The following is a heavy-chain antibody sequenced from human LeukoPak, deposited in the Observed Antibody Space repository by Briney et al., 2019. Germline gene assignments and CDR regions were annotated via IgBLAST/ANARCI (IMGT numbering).Heavy chain of an antibody. Sequence: EASVKVSCKASGGTFSRYAVSWVRQAPGQGLEWMGGIIPIFGAANYAQKFQGRVTITTDEATNTAFMELRSLRSEDTAVYFCATAFSGFCNMTSCPGYYWGQGTRVTVSS. J-gene: IGHJ4*02. CDR2: IIPIFGAA. D-gene: IGHD2-15*01. CDR3: ATAFSGFCNMTSCPGYY. CDR1: GGTFSRYA. V-gene: IGHV1-69*05.